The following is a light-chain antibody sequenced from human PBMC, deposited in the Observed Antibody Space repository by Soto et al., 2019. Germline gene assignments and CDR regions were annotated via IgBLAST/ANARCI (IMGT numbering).Light chain of an antibody. CDR3: QQRGS. J-gene: IGKJ4*01. V-gene: IGKV3-11*01. CDR2: DAS. Sequence: EIVLTQSPATLSLTPGERATLSCRASQSVSSSLAWYQQKPGQAPRLLLYDASNRATGIPARFSGSGSGTDFTLTISSLESDDFAVYYCQQRGSFGGGTKVDI. CDR1: QSVSSS.